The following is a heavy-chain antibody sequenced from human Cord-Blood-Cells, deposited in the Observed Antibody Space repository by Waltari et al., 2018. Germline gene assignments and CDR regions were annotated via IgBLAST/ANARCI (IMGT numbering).Heavy chain of an antibody. D-gene: IGHD6-6*01. Sequence: QVQLVQSGAEVKTPGALVKASCKASGYTFTSYAMHWVRQAPGQRLEWMGWINAGNGNTKYSQKFQGRVTITRDTSASTAYMELSSLRSEDTAVYYCARGSSYYYYYGMDVWGQGTTVTVSS. CDR1: GYTFTSYA. CDR3: ARGSSYYYYYGMDV. CDR2: INAGNGNT. J-gene: IGHJ6*02. V-gene: IGHV1-3*01.